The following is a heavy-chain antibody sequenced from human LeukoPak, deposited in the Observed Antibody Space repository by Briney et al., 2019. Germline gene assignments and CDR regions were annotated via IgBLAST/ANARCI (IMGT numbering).Heavy chain of an antibody. J-gene: IGHJ4*02. CDR2: ISYDGSNK. D-gene: IGHD1-26*01. CDR3: AKDRRLVGSKPSFEDY. CDR1: GFTFSSYG. V-gene: IGHV3-30*18. Sequence: GGSLRLSCAASGFTFSSYGMHWVRQAPDKGLEWVAVISYDGSNKYYADSVKGRFTISRDNSKNTLYLQMNSLRAEDTAVYYCAKDRRLVGSKPSFEDYWGQGTLVTVSS.